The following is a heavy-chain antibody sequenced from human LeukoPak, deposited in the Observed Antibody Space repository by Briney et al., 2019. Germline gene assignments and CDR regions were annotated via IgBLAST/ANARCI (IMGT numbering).Heavy chain of an antibody. CDR2: ISPNSGGT. CDR1: GYTLTDYY. CDR3: ARAPASTVGSTTGYFDP. J-gene: IGHJ5*02. D-gene: IGHD1-26*01. Sequence: ASVKVSCKASGYTLTDYYMHWVRQAPGQGLEWMGWISPNSGGTNYAQNFQGRVTMTRDTSVSTAYMELSSLRSDDTAVYYCARAPASTVGSTTGYFDPWGQGTLVTVSS. V-gene: IGHV1-2*02.